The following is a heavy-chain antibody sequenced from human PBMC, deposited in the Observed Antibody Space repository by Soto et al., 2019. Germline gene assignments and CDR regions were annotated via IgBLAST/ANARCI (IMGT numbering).Heavy chain of an antibody. V-gene: IGHV3-23*01. CDR3: DGIRAVRSVSAFLLNRSSDL. CDR2: IIDSGGST. J-gene: IGHJ2*01. D-gene: IGHD2-2*01. Sequence: APGKGLEWVSDIIDSGGSTYYADSVRGRFTISRDNSKNTLYLQMNSLRVEVFFFQAEDGIRAVRSVSAFLLNRSSDL.